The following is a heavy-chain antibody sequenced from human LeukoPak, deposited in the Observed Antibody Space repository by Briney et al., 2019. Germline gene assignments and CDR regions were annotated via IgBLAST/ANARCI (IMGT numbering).Heavy chain of an antibody. CDR2: IYHSGST. Sequence: SGTLSLTCAVSGGSISSSNWWSWVRQPPGKGLEWIGEIYHSGSTNYNPSLKSRVTISVDKSKNQFSLKLSSVTAADTAVYYCASVNYYDSSGSIDYWGQGTLVAVSS. CDR3: ASVNYYDSSGSIDY. V-gene: IGHV4-4*02. CDR1: GGSISSSNW. J-gene: IGHJ4*02. D-gene: IGHD3-22*01.